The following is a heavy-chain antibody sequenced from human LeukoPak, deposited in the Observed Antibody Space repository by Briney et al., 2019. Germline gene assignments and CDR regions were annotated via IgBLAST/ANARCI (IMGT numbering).Heavy chain of an antibody. CDR1: GFAFDDYD. CDR2: ISGDGGST. Sequence: GGSLRLSCAASGFAFDDYDMHWVRQAPGKGLECVSLISGDGGSTYYADSVKGRFTISRDSSKNSLYLQMNSLRSEDTALYYCAKGLRYCSGGSCYHHDAFDIWGQGTMVTVSS. J-gene: IGHJ3*02. D-gene: IGHD2-15*01. V-gene: IGHV3-43*02. CDR3: AKGLRYCSGGSCYHHDAFDI.